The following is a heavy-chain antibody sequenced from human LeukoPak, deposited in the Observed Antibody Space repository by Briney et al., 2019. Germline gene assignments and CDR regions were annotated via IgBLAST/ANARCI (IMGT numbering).Heavy chain of an antibody. CDR2: IRQDGSEK. J-gene: IGHJ6*03. V-gene: IGHV3-7*01. D-gene: IGHD1-1*01. Sequence: PGGSLRLSCAASGFTFSSYWMSWVRQAPGKGLEWVANIRQDGSEKYYVDSVKGRFTISRDNAKKSLYLQMNSLRAEDTAVYFCSTVQLERSRSFYYYMDVWGKGTTVTVSS. CDR1: GFTFSSYW. CDR3: STVQLERSRSFYYYMDV.